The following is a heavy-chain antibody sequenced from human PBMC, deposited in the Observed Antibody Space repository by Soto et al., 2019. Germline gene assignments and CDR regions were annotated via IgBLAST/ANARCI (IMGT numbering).Heavy chain of an antibody. CDR3: AKDKAQSYWYFAL. V-gene: IGHV3-9*01. J-gene: IGHJ2*01. CDR2: ISWNSGSI. CDR1: GFTFDDYA. Sequence: GGSLRLSCAASGFTFDDYAMHWVRQAPGKGLEWVSGISWNSGSIGYADSVKGRFTISRDNAKNSLYLQMNSLRAEDTALYYCAKDKAQSYWYFALWGRGTLVTVSS.